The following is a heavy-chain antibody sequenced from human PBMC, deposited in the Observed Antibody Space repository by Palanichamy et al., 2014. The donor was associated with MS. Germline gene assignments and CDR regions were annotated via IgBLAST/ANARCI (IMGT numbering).Heavy chain of an antibody. CDR2: IYNSGTT. D-gene: IGHD3-10*01. Sequence: QVQLQQWGAGLLKPSETLSLTCAVSGGSFSGYYWTWIRQPPGKGLVWVGEIYNSGTTNYNPSLESRVTISLDTSKNQFSLRLSSVTAADTAVYYCAIGESHYYGMDVWGHGTTVTVSS. CDR3: AIGESHYYGMDV. CDR1: GGSFSGYY. J-gene: IGHJ6*02. V-gene: IGHV4-34*01.